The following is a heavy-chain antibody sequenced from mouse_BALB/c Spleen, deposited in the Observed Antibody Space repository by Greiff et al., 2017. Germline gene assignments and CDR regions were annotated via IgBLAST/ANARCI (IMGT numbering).Heavy chain of an antibody. CDR2: IDPETGGT. D-gene: IGHD2-1*01. J-gene: IGHJ4*01. Sequence: QVQLQQSGAELVRPGASVTLSCKASGYTFTDYEKHWVKQTPVHGLEWIGAIDPETGGTAYNQKFKGKATLTADKSSSTAYMELRSLTSEDSAVYYCTRGDGNYFYYAMDYWGQGTSVTVSS. CDR3: TRGDGNYFYYAMDY. V-gene: IGHV1-15*01. CDR1: GYTFTDYE.